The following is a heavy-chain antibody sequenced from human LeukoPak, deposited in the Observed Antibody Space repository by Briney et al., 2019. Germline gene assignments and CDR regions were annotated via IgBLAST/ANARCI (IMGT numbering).Heavy chain of an antibody. CDR1: GFTFDDYA. V-gene: IGHV3-23*01. CDR3: AREYDSSWPS. CDR2: ISDNSGRT. Sequence: PGRSLRLSCAASGFTFDDYAMHWVRQAPGKGLEWVSAISDNSGRTYYADSVKGRFTISRDNSKNTLFVQMNSLRAEDTAVYYCAREYDSSWPSWGQGTLVTVSS. J-gene: IGHJ5*02. D-gene: IGHD3-22*01.